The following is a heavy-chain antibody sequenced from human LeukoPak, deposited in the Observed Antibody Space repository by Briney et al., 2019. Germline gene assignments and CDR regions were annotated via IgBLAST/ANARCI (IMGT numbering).Heavy chain of an antibody. V-gene: IGHV3-33*01. CDR3: ARSERGYSYGYVTFEY. CDR1: GLTFRSYG. CDR2: IWYDGSNK. J-gene: IGHJ4*02. Sequence: GGSLRLSCSASGLTFRSYGMHWVRQAPGKGLEWVAVIWYDGSNKNYADSVKGRFAISRDDSKNTLDLQMNSLRAEDTAVYYCARSERGYSYGYVTFEYWGQGTLVTVSS. D-gene: IGHD5-18*01.